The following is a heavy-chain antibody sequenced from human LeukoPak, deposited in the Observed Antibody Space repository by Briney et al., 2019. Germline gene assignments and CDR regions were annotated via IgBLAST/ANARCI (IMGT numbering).Heavy chain of an antibody. V-gene: IGHV4-39*01. CDR1: GGSMSSSTYS. D-gene: IGHD3-22*01. J-gene: IGHJ4*02. CDR2: VYYSGTT. Sequence: SETLSLTCTVPGGSMSSSTYSWGWVRQPPGKGLDWIGSVYYSGTTYYNSSLKSRVTLSADTSKNEFSLKLSAVTAADTAVYYCARQEDYYRFDYWGLGTLVTVSS. CDR3: ARQEDYYRFDY.